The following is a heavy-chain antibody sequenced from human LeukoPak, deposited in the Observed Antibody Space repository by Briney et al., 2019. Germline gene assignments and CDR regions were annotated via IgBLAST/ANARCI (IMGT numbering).Heavy chain of an antibody. CDR3: AKVATFGVVEYYFDY. D-gene: IGHD3-3*01. V-gene: IGHV4-4*07. J-gene: IGHJ4*02. CDR2: IYTSGGT. CDR1: GGSISSYY. Sequence: SETLSLTCTVSGGSISSYYWSWIRQPAGKGLEWIGRIYTSGGTNYNPSLKSRVTMSVDTSKKQFSLKLSSVTAADTAVYYCAKVATFGVVEYYFDYWGQGTLVTVSS.